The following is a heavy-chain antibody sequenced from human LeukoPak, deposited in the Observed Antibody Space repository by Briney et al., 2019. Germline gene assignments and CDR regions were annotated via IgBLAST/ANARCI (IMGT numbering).Heavy chain of an antibody. D-gene: IGHD1-26*01. Sequence: KASETLSLTCTVSGGSISSGGYYWSWIRQHPGEGLEWIGYIYYSGSTYYNPSLKSRVTISVDTSKNQFSLKLSSVTAADTAVYYCARDGDGSYINWGQGTLVTVSS. CDR1: GGSISSGGYY. CDR3: ARDGDGSYIN. CDR2: IYYSGST. V-gene: IGHV4-31*03. J-gene: IGHJ4*02.